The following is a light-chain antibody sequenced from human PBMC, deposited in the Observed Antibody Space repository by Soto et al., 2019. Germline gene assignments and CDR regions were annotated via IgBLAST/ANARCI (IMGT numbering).Light chain of an antibody. CDR1: QSVGSN. CDR3: QQYKNWPLT. Sequence: IVMTQSPATLSVSPGGRATLSCRASQSVGSNLAWYQQKPGQAPRLLFYGASTRATGFPARFSGSGSGTEFTLTISSLQSEDFAVYYCQQYKNWPLTFGGGTRVEIK. J-gene: IGKJ4*01. CDR2: GAS. V-gene: IGKV3-15*01.